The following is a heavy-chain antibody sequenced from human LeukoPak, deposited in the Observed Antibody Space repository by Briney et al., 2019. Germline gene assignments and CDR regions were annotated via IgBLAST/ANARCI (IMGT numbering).Heavy chain of an antibody. D-gene: IGHD3-3*01. V-gene: IGHV1-8*01. Sequence: ASVKVSCKASGYTFTSYDINWVRQATGQGLEWMGWMNPNSGNTGYAQKFQGRVTMTRNTSISTAYMELSSLRSEDTAVYSCARTPIRFLEWLLSNAFDIWGQGTMVTVSS. CDR2: MNPNSGNT. J-gene: IGHJ3*02. CDR1: GYTFTSYD. CDR3: ARTPIRFLEWLLSNAFDI.